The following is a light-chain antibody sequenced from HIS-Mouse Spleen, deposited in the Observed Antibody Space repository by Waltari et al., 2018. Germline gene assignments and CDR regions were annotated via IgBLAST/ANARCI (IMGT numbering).Light chain of an antibody. J-gene: IGLJ2*01. V-gene: IGLV3-19*01. Sequence: SSELTQDPAVSVALGQTVRITCPGDSLRSYYASWYQQKPGQAPVLVIYGKNNRPSGIPDRFSGFSSGNTASLTITGAQAEDEADYYCNSRDSSGNHVVFGGGTKLTVL. CDR2: GKN. CDR3: NSRDSSGNHVV. CDR1: SLRSYY.